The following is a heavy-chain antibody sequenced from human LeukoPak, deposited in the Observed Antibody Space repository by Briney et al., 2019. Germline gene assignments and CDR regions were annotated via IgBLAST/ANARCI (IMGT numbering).Heavy chain of an antibody. J-gene: IGHJ1*01. CDR1: GSTFSSYS. CDR2: ISSSSSTI. Sequence: GGSLRLSCAASGSTFSSYSMNWVRQAPGKGLEWVSYISSSSSTIYYADSVKGRFTISRDNAKNSLYLQMNSLRAEDTAVYHCAREPPGIAAAAQFQHWGQGTLVTVSS. CDR3: AREPPGIAAAAQFQH. V-gene: IGHV3-48*01. D-gene: IGHD6-13*01.